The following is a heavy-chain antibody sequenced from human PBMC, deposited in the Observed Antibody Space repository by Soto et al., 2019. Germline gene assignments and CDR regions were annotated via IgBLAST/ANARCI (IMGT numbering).Heavy chain of an antibody. CDR1: GGIFSRYA. Sequence: QVHLVQSGSEVKKPGSSVKVSCQASGGIFSRYAFSWVRQAPGQGLEWMGGIIPIFGTTNYAQKFQARVTITADESTSTVYMELSSLKPEDTAMYYCAKNKIAPELATIASYYYSGMDVWGPGTTVTVSS. V-gene: IGHV1-69*01. CDR2: IIPIFGTT. D-gene: IGHD5-12*01. CDR3: AKNKIAPELATIASYYYSGMDV. J-gene: IGHJ6*02.